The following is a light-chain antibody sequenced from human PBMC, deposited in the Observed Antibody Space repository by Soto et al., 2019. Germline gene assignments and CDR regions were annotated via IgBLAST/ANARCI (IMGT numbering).Light chain of an antibody. V-gene: IGLV2-14*01. J-gene: IGLJ1*01. CDR3: SSYTSSSIDDV. Sequence: QSALTQPASVSGSPGQSITISCTGTSSDVGGYNYVSWYQQHPGKAPKLMIYEVSNRPSAVSNRFSGSKSGNTASLTISGLQAEDEADYYCSSYTSSSIDDVFGTGTKLTVL. CDR2: EVS. CDR1: SSDVGGYNY.